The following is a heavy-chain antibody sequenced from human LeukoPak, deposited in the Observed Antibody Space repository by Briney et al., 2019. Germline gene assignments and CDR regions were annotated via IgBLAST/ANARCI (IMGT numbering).Heavy chain of an antibody. J-gene: IGHJ5*02. Sequence: SVKVSCKASGGTFSSYAISWVRQAPGQGLEWMGGIIPIFGTANYAQKFQGRVTITTDESTSTAYMELSSLRSEDTAVYYCARVRFVSIAARQYWFDPWAREPWSPSPQ. D-gene: IGHD6-6*01. CDR2: IIPIFGTA. CDR1: GGTFSSYA. V-gene: IGHV1-69*05. CDR3: ARVRFVSIAARQYWFDP.